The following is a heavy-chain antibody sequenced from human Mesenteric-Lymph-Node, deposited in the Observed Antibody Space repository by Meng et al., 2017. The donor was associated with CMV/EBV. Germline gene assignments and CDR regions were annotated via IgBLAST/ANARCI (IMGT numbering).Heavy chain of an antibody. CDR1: GGSISSYY. V-gene: IGHV4-59*01. J-gene: IGHJ6*02. Sequence: SETLSLTCTVSGGSISSYYWSWIRQPPGKGLEWIGYIYYSGSTNYNPSLKSRVTISVDTSKNQFSLKLSSVTAADTAVYYCARDCPNGVCSYGMDVWGQGTTVTVSS. D-gene: IGHD2-8*01. CDR2: IYYSGST. CDR3: ARDCPNGVCSYGMDV.